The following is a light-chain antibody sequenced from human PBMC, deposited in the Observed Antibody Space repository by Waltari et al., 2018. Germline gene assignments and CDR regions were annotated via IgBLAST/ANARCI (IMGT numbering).Light chain of an antibody. CDR2: EVS. CDR3: SSYTSSNYV. J-gene: IGLJ1*01. Sequence: QSALTQPASVSGSPGQSITISCTGTSSDVGGYNYVSWYQQHPGKAPKLMIYEVSNRPSGVSIRFSGSKSGNTASLTISGLQAEDEADYYCSSYTSSNYVFGTGTKVTVL. V-gene: IGLV2-14*01. CDR1: SSDVGGYNY.